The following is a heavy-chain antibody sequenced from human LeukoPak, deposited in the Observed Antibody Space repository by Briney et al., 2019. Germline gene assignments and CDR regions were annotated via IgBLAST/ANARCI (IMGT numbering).Heavy chain of an antibody. V-gene: IGHV3-30*02. J-gene: IGHJ4*02. Sequence: GGSLRLSCAASGFTFSSYGMHWVRQAPGKGLEWVAFIRYDGSNKYHADSVKGRFTISRDNSKNTLYLQMNSLRAEDTAVYYCAKDRNVVAVAATADYWGQGTLVTVSS. CDR1: GFTFSSYG. CDR2: IRYDGSNK. D-gene: IGHD2-15*01. CDR3: AKDRNVVAVAATADY.